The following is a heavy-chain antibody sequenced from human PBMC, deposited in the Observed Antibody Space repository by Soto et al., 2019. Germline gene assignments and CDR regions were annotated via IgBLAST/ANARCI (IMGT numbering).Heavy chain of an antibody. CDR1: GYTYNRYG. CDR3: ARDPSNTSGTKLSLDY. CDR2: ISCYNHDT. J-gene: IGHJ4*02. D-gene: IGHD2-2*01. Sequence: ASVKVSCKTSGYTYNRYGITWVRQAPGRGLELLGWISCYNHDTIYAQKVQGRLSMATDTSTSTAHMELRSLTSDDTAVYYCARDPSNTSGTKLSLDYWGQGTPVTLSS. V-gene: IGHV1-18*01.